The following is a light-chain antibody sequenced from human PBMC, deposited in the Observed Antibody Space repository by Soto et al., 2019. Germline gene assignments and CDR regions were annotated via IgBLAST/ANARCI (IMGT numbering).Light chain of an antibody. CDR2: KAS. CDR3: QQYSTYTPRT. V-gene: IGKV1-5*03. J-gene: IGKJ1*01. Sequence: DIQMTKSASTLSASVGDRVTITCRASQSISIWLAWYQQKPGKAPKILIYKASSLESGVPSRFSGSGSGTEFTLTISSLQPDDFATYYCQQYSTYTPRTFGQGTKVDIK. CDR1: QSISIW.